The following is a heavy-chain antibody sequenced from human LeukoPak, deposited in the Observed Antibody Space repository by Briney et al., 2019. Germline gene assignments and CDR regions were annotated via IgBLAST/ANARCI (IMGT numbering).Heavy chain of an antibody. J-gene: IGHJ4*02. V-gene: IGHV4-39*07. CDR3: AILAYYDILTGSNY. CDR1: GDSISSRSYY. D-gene: IGHD3-9*01. Sequence: SETLSLTCTVSGDSISSRSYYWGWIRQPPGKGLEWIGSIYHSGSTYYNPSLKSRVTISVDTSKNQFSLKLSSVTAADTAVYYCAILAYYDILTGSNYWGQGTLVTVSS. CDR2: IYHSGST.